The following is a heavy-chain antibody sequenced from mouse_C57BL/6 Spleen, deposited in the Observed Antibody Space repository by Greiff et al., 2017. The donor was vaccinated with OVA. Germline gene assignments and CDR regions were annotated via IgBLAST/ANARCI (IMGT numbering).Heavy chain of an antibody. CDR1: GYTFTDYY. J-gene: IGHJ2*01. CDR2: IYPGSGNT. V-gene: IGHV1-76*01. CDR3: ARERGNYETFFDY. D-gene: IGHD2-1*01. Sequence: QVQLQQSGAELVRPGASVKLSCKASGYTFTDYYINWVKQRPGQGLEWIARIYPGSGNTYYNEKFKGKATLTAEKSSSTAYMQLSSLTSEYSAVYFCARERGNYETFFDYWGQGTTLTVSS.